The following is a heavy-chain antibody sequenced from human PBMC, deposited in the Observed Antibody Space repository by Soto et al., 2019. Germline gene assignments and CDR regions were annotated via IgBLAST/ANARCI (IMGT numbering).Heavy chain of an antibody. D-gene: IGHD2-2*01. CDR3: ARMVSYSTSWYWLVP. CDR2: VNTFNGNR. CDR1: GYPFTDYE. J-gene: IGHJ5*02. Sequence: RLVQSGPEVKRTGASVKVSCKASGYPFTDYEIIWLRRPLGKALEWMGWVNTFNGNRKYEESLGDRVTMTIDTSTTTAYMEWRSLKTDDTAMYLCARMVSYSTSWYWLVPWGQGPLVTVS. V-gene: IGHV1-18*01.